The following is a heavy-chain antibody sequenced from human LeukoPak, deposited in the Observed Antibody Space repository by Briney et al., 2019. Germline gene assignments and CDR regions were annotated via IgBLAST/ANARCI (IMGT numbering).Heavy chain of an antibody. CDR2: INHSGST. CDR1: GGSFSGYY. Sequence: SETLSLTCAVYGGSFSGYYWSWIRQPPGKGLEWIGEINHSGSTNYNPSLKSRVTISVDTSKNQFSLKLSSVTAADTAVYYCARGGSGLNYYYYYYMDVWGKGTTVTVSS. CDR3: ARGGSGLNYYYYYYMDV. J-gene: IGHJ6*03. D-gene: IGHD6-19*01. V-gene: IGHV4-34*01.